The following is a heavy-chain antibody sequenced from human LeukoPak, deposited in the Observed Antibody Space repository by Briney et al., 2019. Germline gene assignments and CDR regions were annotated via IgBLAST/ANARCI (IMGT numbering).Heavy chain of an antibody. CDR1: GGSISDSSYY. D-gene: IGHD1-26*01. V-gene: IGHV4-39*01. J-gene: IGHJ6*03. CDR2: IYYSGST. Sequence: SETLSLTCSVSGGSISDSSYYWGWIRQPPGKGLEWIGNIYYSGSTYYNPSLKSRVTISVDTSKNQFSLKLSSVTAADTAVYYCARQSGSYGVYYYYMDVWGKGTTVTISS. CDR3: ARQSGSYGVYYYYMDV.